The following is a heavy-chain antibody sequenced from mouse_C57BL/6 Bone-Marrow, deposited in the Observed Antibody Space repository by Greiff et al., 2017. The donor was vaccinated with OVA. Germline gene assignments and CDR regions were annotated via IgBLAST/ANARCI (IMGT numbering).Heavy chain of an antibody. CDR1: GFSLTSYG. CDR2: IWSGGST. Sequence: VQVVESGPGLVQPSQSLSITCTVSGFSLTSYGVHWVRQSPGKGLEWLGVIWSGGSTDYNAAFISRLSISKDNSKSQVFFKMNSLQADDTAIYYCASFYGLSYWYFDVWGTGTTVTVSS. CDR3: ASFYGLSYWYFDV. V-gene: IGHV2-2*01. J-gene: IGHJ1*03. D-gene: IGHD1-1*01.